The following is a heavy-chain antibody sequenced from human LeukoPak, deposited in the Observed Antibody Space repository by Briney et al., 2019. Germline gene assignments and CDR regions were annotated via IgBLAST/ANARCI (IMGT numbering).Heavy chain of an antibody. V-gene: IGHV1-2*02. Sequence: ASAKVSCKASGYTFTGYYMHWVRQAPGQGLEWMGWINPNSGGTNYAQKFQGRVTMTRDTSISTAYMELSRLRSDDTAVYYCARDIKPLGAQDAFDIWGQGTMVTVSS. CDR3: ARDIKPLGAQDAFDI. CDR1: GYTFTGYY. D-gene: IGHD1-26*01. CDR2: INPNSGGT. J-gene: IGHJ3*02.